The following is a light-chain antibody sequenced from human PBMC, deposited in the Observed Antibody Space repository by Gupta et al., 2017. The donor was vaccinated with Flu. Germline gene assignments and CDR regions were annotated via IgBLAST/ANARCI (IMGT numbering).Light chain of an antibody. CDR2: DAS. CDR1: QSVSSY. CDR3: QQRSNWPPKYT. J-gene: IGKJ2*01. Sequence: EIVLTQSPATLSLSPGETATLSCRASQSVSSYLAWYQQKPGQAPRLLIYDASNRATGIPARFSGSGSGTDFTLTISSLEPEDFAVYYCQQRSNWPPKYTFGQWTKLEIK. V-gene: IGKV3-11*01.